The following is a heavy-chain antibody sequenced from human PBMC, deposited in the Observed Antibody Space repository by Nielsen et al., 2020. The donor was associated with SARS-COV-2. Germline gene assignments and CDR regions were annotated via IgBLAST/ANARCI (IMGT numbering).Heavy chain of an antibody. CDR3: ARGGIAEAGTLGY. Sequence: WIRQPPGKGLEWIGHMYSSGSTNYNPSLKSRVTMSVDTSKNQFSLKLSSVTVADTAVYYCARGGIAEAGTLGYWGQGTLVTVSS. V-gene: IGHV4-59*01. CDR2: MYSSGST. J-gene: IGHJ4*02. D-gene: IGHD6-19*01.